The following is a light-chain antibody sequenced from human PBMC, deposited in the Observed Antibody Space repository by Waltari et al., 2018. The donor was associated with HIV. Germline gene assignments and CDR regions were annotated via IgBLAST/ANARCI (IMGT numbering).Light chain of an antibody. J-gene: IGKJ1*01. V-gene: IGKV3-15*01. CDR3: QQYNNWPPWT. CDR1: QSVSSN. CDR2: GGS. Sequence: EIVMTQSPATLSVSPGERATLSCRASQSVSSNLAWYQQKPGQAHRLLIYGGSTRATGIPARFSGSWSGTDFTLTISSLQSEDFAVYYCQQYNNWPPWTFGQGTKVEIK.